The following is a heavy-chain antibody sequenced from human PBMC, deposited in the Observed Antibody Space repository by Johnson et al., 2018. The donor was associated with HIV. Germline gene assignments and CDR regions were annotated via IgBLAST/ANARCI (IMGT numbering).Heavy chain of an antibody. D-gene: IGHD6-25*01. J-gene: IGHJ3*01. CDR1: GFTFSSYG. CDR3: ARESGQAFEF. CDR2: ISYDGSNK. V-gene: IGHV3-30*03. Sequence: QMLLVESGGGVVQPGRSLRLSCAASGFTFSSYGMNWVRQAPGKGLEWLAVISYDGSNKYYADSVKGRFTISRANSKNTLYLQMNTLRVEDTAFYYCARESGQAFEFWGQGTMVTVSS.